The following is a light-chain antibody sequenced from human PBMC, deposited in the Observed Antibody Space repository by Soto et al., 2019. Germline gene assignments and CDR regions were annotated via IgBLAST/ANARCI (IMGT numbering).Light chain of an antibody. V-gene: IGLV2-14*02. Sequence: QSALTQPASVSGSPGQSITISCTGTSSDVGNYNLVSWYQQHPGKAPKLIIYEGSKRPSGVSNRFSGSKSGNTASLTISGLQAEDEADYYCSSYTSSSTPLYVFGTG. J-gene: IGLJ1*01. CDR2: EGS. CDR3: SSYTSSSTPLYV. CDR1: SSDVGNYNL.